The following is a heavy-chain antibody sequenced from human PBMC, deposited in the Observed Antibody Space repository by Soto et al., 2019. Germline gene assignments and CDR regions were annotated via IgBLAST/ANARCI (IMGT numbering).Heavy chain of an antibody. D-gene: IGHD3-3*01. CDR1: GFTFSSYS. V-gene: IGHV3-48*01. Sequence: EVQLVESGGGLVQPGGSLRLSCAASGFTFSSYSMNWVRQAPGKRLEWVSYISSSSSTIYYADSVKGRFTISRDNAKNSLYLQMNSLRAEDTAVYYCARGMYYDFWSGYYTGMVGFDYWGQGTLVTVSS. CDR3: ARGMYYDFWSGYYTGMVGFDY. CDR2: ISSSSSTI. J-gene: IGHJ4*02.